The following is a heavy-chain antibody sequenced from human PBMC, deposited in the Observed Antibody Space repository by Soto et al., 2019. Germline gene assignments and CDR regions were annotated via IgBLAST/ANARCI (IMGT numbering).Heavy chain of an antibody. V-gene: IGHV6-1*01. CDR3: VRDVGFDFGN. CDR2: TYYRSKWYN. D-gene: IGHD1-26*01. Sequence: SHTRSLTVASSVESGFSNTAASNWIRKSPSRGLEWLGRTYYRSKWYNDYAVTVKSRIAINPDTSKNQFCLHLNSVTPDDTALYYCVRDVGFDFGNWGQGTQVTVSS. J-gene: IGHJ4*02. CDR1: VESGFSNTAA.